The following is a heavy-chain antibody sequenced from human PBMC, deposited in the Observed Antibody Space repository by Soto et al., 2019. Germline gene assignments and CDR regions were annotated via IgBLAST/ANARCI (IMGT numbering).Heavy chain of an antibody. J-gene: IGHJ1*01. D-gene: IGHD3-22*01. Sequence: EVQLLESGGGLVQPGGSLRLSCAASGFTFSSYAMSWVRQAPGKGLEWVSAISGSGGSTYYADSVKGRFTISRDNSKNALYRQMNSLGAEDTAVYYCAKVAYDSSGYRFQHWGQGTLVTVSS. CDR2: ISGSGGST. CDR1: GFTFSSYA. V-gene: IGHV3-23*01. CDR3: AKVAYDSSGYRFQH.